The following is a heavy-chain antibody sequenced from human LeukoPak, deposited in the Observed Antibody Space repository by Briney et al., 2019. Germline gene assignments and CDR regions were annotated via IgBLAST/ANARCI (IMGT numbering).Heavy chain of an antibody. D-gene: IGHD2-2*01. J-gene: IGHJ4*02. CDR1: GFTFSGYW. V-gene: IGHV3-74*01. Sequence: GGSLRPSCAASGFTFSGYWMHWVRQAPGKGLVWVARISTDGSYTSYADCVKGRFTISRDNAKNTVYLQMSSLRAEDTAIYYCARICSTTDCLISAWGQGTLVTVSS. CDR3: ARICSTTDCLISA. CDR2: ISTDGSYT.